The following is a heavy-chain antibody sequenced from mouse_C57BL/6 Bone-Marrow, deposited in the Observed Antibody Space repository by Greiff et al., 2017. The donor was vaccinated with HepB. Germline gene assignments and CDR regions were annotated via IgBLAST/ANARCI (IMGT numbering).Heavy chain of an antibody. CDR2: IDPSDSYT. J-gene: IGHJ3*01. V-gene: IGHV1-50*01. CDR1: GYTFTSYW. CDR3: ERSFAY. Sequence: VQLQQPGAELVKPGASVKLSCKASGYTFTSYWMQWVKQRPGQGLEWIGEIDPSDSYTNYNQKFKGKATLTVDTSSSTAYMQLSSLTSEDSAVCYCERSFAYWGQGTLVTVSA.